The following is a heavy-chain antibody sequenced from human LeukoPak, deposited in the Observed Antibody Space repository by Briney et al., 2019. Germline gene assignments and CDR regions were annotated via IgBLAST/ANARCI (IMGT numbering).Heavy chain of an antibody. D-gene: IGHD2-15*01. CDR2: ISWNSGSI. CDR1: GFTFDDYA. V-gene: IGHV3-9*01. Sequence: GGSLRLSCAASGFTFDDYAMHWVRQAPGKGLEWVSGISWNSGSIGYADSVKGRFTISRDNAKNSLYLQMNSLRAEDTALYYCAKQGRCSGGSCYSTYAIDYWGQGTLVTVSS. J-gene: IGHJ4*02. CDR3: AKQGRCSGGSCYSTYAIDY.